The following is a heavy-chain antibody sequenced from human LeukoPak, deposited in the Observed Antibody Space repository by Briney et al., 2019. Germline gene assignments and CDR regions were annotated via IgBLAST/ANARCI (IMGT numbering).Heavy chain of an antibody. Sequence: SETLSLTCTVSGGSISSYYWSWIRQPPGKGLEWIGYIYYSGSTNYNPSLKSRVTISVDTPKNQFSLKLSSVTAADTAVYYCARSYDYVWGSYRPLAFDIWGQGTMVTVSS. D-gene: IGHD3-16*02. V-gene: IGHV4-59*08. CDR3: ARSYDYVWGSYRPLAFDI. J-gene: IGHJ3*02. CDR1: GGSISSYY. CDR2: IYYSGST.